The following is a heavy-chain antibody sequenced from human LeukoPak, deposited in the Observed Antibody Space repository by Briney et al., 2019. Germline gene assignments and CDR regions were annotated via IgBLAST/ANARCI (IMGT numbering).Heavy chain of an antibody. V-gene: IGHV3-30-3*01. CDR1: GFTFSSYA. J-gene: IGHJ3*02. D-gene: IGHD6-13*01. CDR3: ARVTSSWYGTGAFDI. Sequence: PGGSLRLSCAASGFTFSSYAMHWVRQAPGKGLEWVAVISYDGSNKYYADSVKGRFTIPRDNSKNTLYLQMNSLRAEDTAVYYCARVTSSWYGTGAFDIWGQGTMVTVSS. CDR2: ISYDGSNK.